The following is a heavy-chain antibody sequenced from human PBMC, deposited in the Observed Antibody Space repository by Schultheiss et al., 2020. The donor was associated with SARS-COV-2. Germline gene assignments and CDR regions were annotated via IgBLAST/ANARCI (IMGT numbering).Heavy chain of an antibody. CDR2: INHSGST. CDR1: GGSFSGYY. J-gene: IGHJ4*02. V-gene: IGHV4-34*01. Sequence: SETLSLTCAVYGGSFSGYYWIWIRQPPGKGLEWIGEINHSGSTNYNPSLKSRVTISVDTSKNQFSLKLSSVTAADTAVYYCARGWGSKNGSGSYYDYWGQGTLVTVSS. CDR3: ARGWGSKNGSGSYYDY. D-gene: IGHD3-10*01.